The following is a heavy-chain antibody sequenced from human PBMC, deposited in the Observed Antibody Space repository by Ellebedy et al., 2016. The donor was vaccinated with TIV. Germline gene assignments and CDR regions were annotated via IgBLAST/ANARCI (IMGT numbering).Heavy chain of an antibody. CDR1: GFTFDDYA. Sequence: PGGSLRLSCAASGFTFDDYAMHWVRQAPGKGLEWVSGISWNSGSIGYADSVKGRFTISRDNSKSTLDLQMNSLRAEDTAVYFCAKDRTPGDGYWVFDYWGQGTLVTVSS. CDR2: ISWNSGSI. D-gene: IGHD5-18*01. J-gene: IGHJ4*02. CDR3: AKDRTPGDGYWVFDY. V-gene: IGHV3-9*01.